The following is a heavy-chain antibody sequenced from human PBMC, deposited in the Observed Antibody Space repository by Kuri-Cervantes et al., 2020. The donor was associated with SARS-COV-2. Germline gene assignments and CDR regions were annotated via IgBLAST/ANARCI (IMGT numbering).Heavy chain of an antibody. V-gene: IGHV4-59*11. CDR1: GGSISSHY. CDR2: IYYSGST. CDR3: TTLIDY. Sequence: SETLSLTCTVSGGSISSHYWSWIRQPPGKGLEWIGYIYYSGSTNYNPSLKSRVTMSVDTSKNQFSLKLSSVTAADTAVYYCTTLIDYWGQGALVTVSS. J-gene: IGHJ4*02.